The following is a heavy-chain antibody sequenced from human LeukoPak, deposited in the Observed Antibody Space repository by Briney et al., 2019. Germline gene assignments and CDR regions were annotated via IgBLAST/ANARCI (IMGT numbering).Heavy chain of an antibody. J-gene: IGHJ3*02. CDR1: GGSISSYY. CDR2: IYYSGST. V-gene: IGHV4-59*01. CDR3: ARTMVRGVRGAFDI. Sequence: PSETLSLTCTVSGGSISSYYWSWIRQPPRKGLEWIGYIYYSGSTNYNPSLKSRVTISVDTSKNQSSLKLSSVTAADTAVYYCARTMVRGVRGAFDIWGQGTMVTVSS. D-gene: IGHD3-10*01.